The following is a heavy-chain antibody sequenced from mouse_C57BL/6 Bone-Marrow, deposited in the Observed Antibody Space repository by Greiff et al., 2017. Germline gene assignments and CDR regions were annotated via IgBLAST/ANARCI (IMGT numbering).Heavy chain of an antibody. V-gene: IGHV6-3*01. CDR1: GFTFSNYW. Sequence: EVQLVESGGGLVQPGGSMKLSCVASGFTFSNYWINWVRQSPEKGLEWVAQIRLKSDNYATHYAESVKGRFTISRDDSKSSVYLQMNNLRAEDTGIYYCTGGIYYDYDGAWFAYWGQGTLVTVSA. D-gene: IGHD2-4*01. CDR2: IRLKSDNYAT. CDR3: TGGIYYDYDGAWFAY. J-gene: IGHJ3*01.